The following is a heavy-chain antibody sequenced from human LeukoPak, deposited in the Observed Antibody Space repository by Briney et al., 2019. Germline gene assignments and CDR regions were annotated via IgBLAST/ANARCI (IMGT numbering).Heavy chain of an antibody. D-gene: IGHD5-12*01. Sequence: GGSLRLSCAASGFTVSRNYMSWVRQAPGKGLEWVSVIYSGGSTNCADSVKGRFTISRDNSKNTLYLQMNSLRAEDTAVYYCARDLSGPLDYWGQGTLVTVSS. CDR1: GFTVSRNY. J-gene: IGHJ4*02. CDR2: IYSGGST. CDR3: ARDLSGPLDY. V-gene: IGHV3-66*01.